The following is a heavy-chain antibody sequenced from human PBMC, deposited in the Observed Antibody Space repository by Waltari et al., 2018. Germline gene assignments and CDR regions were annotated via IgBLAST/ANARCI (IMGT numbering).Heavy chain of an antibody. D-gene: IGHD3-3*01. Sequence: VQLVESGGGLVQPGGSLRLSCAASGFTFSSYAMSWVRQAPGKGWRGGSGIRGGGGRKNYEDSVKGRFAIYKDKSKYMLYLQMKGLRAEDTAVYYGAKGRASRYLQWLAGDYWGQGTLVTVSS. CDR3: AKGRASRYLQWLAGDY. V-gene: IGHV3-23*04. CDR2: IRGGGGRK. J-gene: IGHJ4*02. CDR1: GFTFSSYA.